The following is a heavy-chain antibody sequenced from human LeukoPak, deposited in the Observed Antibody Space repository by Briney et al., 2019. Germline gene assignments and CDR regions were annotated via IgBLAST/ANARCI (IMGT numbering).Heavy chain of an antibody. CDR1: GGSFSGYY. CDR3: ARGGVDFWSGYYSPSNWFDP. Sequence: ETLSLTCAVYGGSFSGYYWSWIRQPPGKGLEWIGEINHSGSTNYNPSLKSRVTISVDTSKNQFSLKLSSVTAADTAVYYCARGGVDFWSGYYSPSNWFDPWGQGTLVTVSS. V-gene: IGHV4-34*01. J-gene: IGHJ5*02. CDR2: INHSGST. D-gene: IGHD3-3*01.